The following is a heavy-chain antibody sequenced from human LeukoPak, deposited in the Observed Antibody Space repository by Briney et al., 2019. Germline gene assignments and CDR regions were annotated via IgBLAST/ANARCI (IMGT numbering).Heavy chain of an antibody. CDR1: GFTFSGSA. CDR3: TRSSVDY. Sequence: GGSLRLSCAAAGFTFSGSAMHWVRQASGKGLEWVGRIRSKANNYATAYAASVKGRFTISRDDSKNTAYLQMNNLKTEDTAVYYCTRSSVDYWGQGTLVTVSS. CDR2: IRSKANNYAT. J-gene: IGHJ4*02. V-gene: IGHV3-73*01.